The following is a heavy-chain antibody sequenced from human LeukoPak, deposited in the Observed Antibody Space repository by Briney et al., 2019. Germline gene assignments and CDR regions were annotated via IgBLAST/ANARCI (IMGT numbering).Heavy chain of an antibody. CDR2: IYYSGST. J-gene: IGHJ5*02. V-gene: IGHV4-59*08. CDR1: GGSISSYY. Sequence: SETLSLTRTVSGGSISSYYWSWIRQPPGKGLEWIGYIYYSGSTNYNPSLKNRVTISVDTSKNQFSLKLSSVTAADTAVYYCARGTAVLTGEVWFDPWGQGTLVTVSS. D-gene: IGHD3-9*01. CDR3: ARGTAVLTGEVWFDP.